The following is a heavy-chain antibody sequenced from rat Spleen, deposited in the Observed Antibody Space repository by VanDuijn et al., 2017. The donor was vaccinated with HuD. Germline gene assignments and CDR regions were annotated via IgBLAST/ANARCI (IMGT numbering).Heavy chain of an antibody. CDR3: AWPNYYGGAPFDY. CDR2: IKAKSNNYAT. Sequence: EVQVLESGGGLVQPGNSLKLSCATSGFTFSTAWMYWYRQFPEKRLEWVARIKAKSNNYATDYTESVKGRFTISRDDSKSSIYLQMNNLKEEDTAIYSLAWPNYYGGAPFDYWGQGVMVTVPS. J-gene: IGHJ2*01. D-gene: IGHD1-1*01. V-gene: IGHV6-6*01. CDR1: GFTFSTAW.